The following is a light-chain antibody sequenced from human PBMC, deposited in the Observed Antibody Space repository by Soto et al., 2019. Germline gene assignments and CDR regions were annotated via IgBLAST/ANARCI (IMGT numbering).Light chain of an antibody. CDR3: HRHNSYPD. Sequence: DIQMTHSPSTLSESVGDRVTITCRASQSISSWLAWYQQKPGKAPKLLIYDASSLESGVPSRFSGSGSGTEFTLTISSLPSDDFPTNYSHRHNSYPDFGQGTKVDIK. J-gene: IGKJ1*01. V-gene: IGKV1-5*01. CDR2: DAS. CDR1: QSISSW.